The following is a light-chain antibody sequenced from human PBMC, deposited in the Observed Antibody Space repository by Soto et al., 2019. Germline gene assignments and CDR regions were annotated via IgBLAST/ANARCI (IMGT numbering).Light chain of an antibody. J-gene: IGKJ4*01. Sequence: IVMTQSPATLSVSLGERATLSCRASQSINSNLAWYRQKPGQAPRLLMFRASIRATGFPARFSGSGSGTEFNITISSLQSEDSAGYYCQQYNNWPRATFGGGTKVEIK. CDR1: QSINSN. CDR2: RAS. CDR3: QQYNNWPRAT. V-gene: IGKV3-15*01.